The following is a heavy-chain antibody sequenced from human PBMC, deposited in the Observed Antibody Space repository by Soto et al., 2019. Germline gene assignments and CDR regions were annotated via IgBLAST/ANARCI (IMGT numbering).Heavy chain of an antibody. V-gene: IGHV1-18*04. CDR2: ISAYNGNT. Sequence: ASAKVSCKASGYTFTSYGISWVRQAPGQGLEWMGWISAYNGNTNYAQKLQGRVTMTTDTSTSTAYMELSSLRSEDTAVYYCARSDSSGYYYGVVRFWGQGTLVTVSS. J-gene: IGHJ4*02. CDR3: ARSDSSGYYYGVVRF. D-gene: IGHD3-22*01. CDR1: GYTFTSYG.